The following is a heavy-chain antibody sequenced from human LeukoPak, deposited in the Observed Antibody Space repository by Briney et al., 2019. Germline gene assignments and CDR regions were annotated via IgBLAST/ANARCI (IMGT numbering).Heavy chain of an antibody. D-gene: IGHD3-9*01. J-gene: IGHJ4*02. CDR2: ISAYNGNT. V-gene: IGHV1-18*01. Sequence: ASVKVSCKASGYTFTSYGISWVRQAPGQGLEWTGWISAYNGNTNYAQKLQGIVTMTTDTSTSIAYMELRSLRSDDTAVYYCARRLRYFDWVFDYWGQGTLVTVSS. CDR3: ARRLRYFDWVFDY. CDR1: GYTFTSYG.